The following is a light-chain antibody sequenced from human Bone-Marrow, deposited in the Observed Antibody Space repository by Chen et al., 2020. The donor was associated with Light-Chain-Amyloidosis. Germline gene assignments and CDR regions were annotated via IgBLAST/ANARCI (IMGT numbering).Light chain of an antibody. CDR1: HSVSRY. V-gene: IGKV3-11*01. Sequence: IVLTQSPAILSLSPGETATLSCRASHSVSRYVACYQKKPGQAPRLLIYDASHRATGVPARFSGSGSGKDFTLNISSLETEDFALYYCQQRANWPPLTFGGGTKVEIK. J-gene: IGKJ4*01. CDR2: DAS. CDR3: QQRANWPPLT.